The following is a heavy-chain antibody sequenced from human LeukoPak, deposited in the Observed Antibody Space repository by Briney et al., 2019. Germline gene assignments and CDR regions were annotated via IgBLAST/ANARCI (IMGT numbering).Heavy chain of an antibody. J-gene: IGHJ6*02. CDR2: ISSSGSTI. V-gene: IGHV3-11*01. Sequence: GGSLRLSCAASGFTFSDYYMSWIRQAPGKGLEWVSYISSSGSTIHYPDSMNVRFTFSRDNANNSLYLQMNSLRAEDTAVYYCARASQSGSYYDDYYGMDVWGQGTTVTVSS. CDR3: ARASQSGSYYDDYYGMDV. CDR1: GFTFSDYY. D-gene: IGHD1-26*01.